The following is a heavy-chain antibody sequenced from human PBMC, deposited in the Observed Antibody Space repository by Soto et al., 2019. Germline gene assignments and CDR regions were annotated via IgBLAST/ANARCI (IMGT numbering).Heavy chain of an antibody. CDR3: AKISDIVVVVAANQFDY. J-gene: IGHJ4*02. Sequence: GGSLRLSCAASGFTFSSYAMSWVRQAPGKGLEWVSAISGSGGSTYYADSVKGRFTISRDNSKNTLYLQMNSLRAEDTAVYYCAKISDIVVVVAANQFDYWGQGTLVTVSS. CDR2: ISGSGGST. D-gene: IGHD2-15*01. CDR1: GFTFSSYA. V-gene: IGHV3-23*01.